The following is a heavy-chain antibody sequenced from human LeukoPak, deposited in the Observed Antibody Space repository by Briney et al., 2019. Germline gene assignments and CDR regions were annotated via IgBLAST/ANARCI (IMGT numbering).Heavy chain of an antibody. Sequence: GGSLRLSCAASGFTFSSYSMNWVRQAPGKGLEWVSSISSSSYIYYADSVKGRFTISRDNAKNSLYLQMNSLRAEDTAVYYCARGGIVVVRHGRAAFDIWGQGTMVTVSS. CDR2: ISSSSYI. CDR3: ARGGIVVVRHGRAAFDI. J-gene: IGHJ3*02. D-gene: IGHD3-22*01. CDR1: GFTFSSYS. V-gene: IGHV3-21*01.